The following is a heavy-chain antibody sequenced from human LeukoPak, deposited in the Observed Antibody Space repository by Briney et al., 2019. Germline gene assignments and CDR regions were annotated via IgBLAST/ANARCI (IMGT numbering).Heavy chain of an antibody. V-gene: IGHV3-23*01. CDR1: GFTFSSYG. D-gene: IGHD1-26*01. J-gene: IGHJ4*02. Sequence: GGSLRLSCAASGFTFSSYGMSWVRQAPGKGLEWVSIISGTAFSTYYADSVRGRFTISRDNSKNTLYLQMNSLRAEDTAVYYCARVFSGTYLNYHHFDYWGQGTLVTVSP. CDR2: ISGTAFST. CDR3: ARVFSGTYLNYHHFDY.